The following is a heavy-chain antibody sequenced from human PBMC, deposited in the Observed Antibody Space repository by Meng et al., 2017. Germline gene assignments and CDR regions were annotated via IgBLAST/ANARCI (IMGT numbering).Heavy chain of an antibody. V-gene: IGHV1-2*02. Sequence: ASVKVSCKASGYTFTGYYMHWVRQAPGQGLEWMGWINPNSGGTNYAQKFQGRVTMTRDTSTSTAYMVQSRLRSDDTAVYYCARLDITMIVGFDYWGQGTLVTASS. CDR1: GYTFTGYY. CDR3: ARLDITMIVGFDY. CDR2: INPNSGGT. D-gene: IGHD3-22*01. J-gene: IGHJ4*02.